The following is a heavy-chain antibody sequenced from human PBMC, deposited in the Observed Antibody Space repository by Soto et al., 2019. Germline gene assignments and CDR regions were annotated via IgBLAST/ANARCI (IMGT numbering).Heavy chain of an antibody. CDR2: IYYSGST. CDR1: GGSISSGGDS. V-gene: IGHV4-31*03. Sequence: PSETLSLTYTVSGGSISSGGDSWTWIRQHPGKGLEWIGYIYYSGSTYYKPSLKSRVTISVDTSKNQLSLKLSSVTAADTAVYYCAREGDVPYYYYGMDVWGQGTTVTVSS. D-gene: IGHD2-21*02. CDR3: AREGDVPYYYYGMDV. J-gene: IGHJ6*02.